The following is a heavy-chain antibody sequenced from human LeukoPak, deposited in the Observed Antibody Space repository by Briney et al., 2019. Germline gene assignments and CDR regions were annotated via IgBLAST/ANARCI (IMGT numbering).Heavy chain of an antibody. Sequence: PLETLSLTCAVYGGSFSGYYWSWIRQPPGKGLEWIGGIHYSGNTYYNPSLKSRVTISIDTSKNQFSLKLSSVTAADTAVYYCARLGAGPTYYVFWSGYSSFYFDYWGQGTLVTVSS. V-gene: IGHV4-34*01. D-gene: IGHD3-3*01. J-gene: IGHJ4*02. CDR1: GGSFSGYY. CDR3: ARLGAGPTYYVFWSGYSSFYFDY. CDR2: IHYSGNT.